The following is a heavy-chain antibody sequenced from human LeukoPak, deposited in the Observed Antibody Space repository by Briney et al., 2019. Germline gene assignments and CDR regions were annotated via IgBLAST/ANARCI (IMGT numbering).Heavy chain of an antibody. CDR2: IDHSGST. Sequence: SETLSLTCTVSGYSISSGDYWGWIRQPPGEGLECTGSIDHSGSTYYNQSLKRRITISGDKSKNQFSLKLSSVSAADTAVYYLARASALTQAVMFDYWGQGTLVTASS. CDR3: ARASALTQAVMFDY. CDR1: GYSISSGDY. D-gene: IGHD6-19*01. V-gene: IGHV4-38-2*02. J-gene: IGHJ4*02.